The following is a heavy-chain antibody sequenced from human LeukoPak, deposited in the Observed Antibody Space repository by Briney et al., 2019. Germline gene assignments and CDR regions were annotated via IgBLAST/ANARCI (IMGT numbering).Heavy chain of an antibody. V-gene: IGHV1-18*01. J-gene: IGHJ5*02. CDR3: ARFQLVEKNWFDP. CDR1: GYIFTSHG. CDR2: INPNSGNT. D-gene: IGHD6-13*01. Sequence: ASVKVSFKASGYIFTSHGIAWVRQAPGQGLEWMGWINPNSGNTQYPQRLQGRVSLTTDASTSTAYMELRSLRSDDTAVYYCARFQLVEKNWFDPWGQGTLVTVSS.